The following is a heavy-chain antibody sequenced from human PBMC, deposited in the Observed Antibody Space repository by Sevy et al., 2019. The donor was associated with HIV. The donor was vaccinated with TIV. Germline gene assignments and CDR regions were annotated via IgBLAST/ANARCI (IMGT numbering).Heavy chain of an antibody. CDR1: GFTFSNYG. CDR3: ARGGDFNDRSAKKDFDY. V-gene: IGHV3-33*01. Sequence: GGSLRLSCAASGFTFSNYGMHWVRQAPGKGLEWVAVIWNDGSNKYYAESVKGRFTIPRDNSKNTLYLQMNSLRVEDTAVYFCARGGDFNDRSAKKDFDYWGQGTLVTVSS. D-gene: IGHD3-22*01. CDR2: IWNDGSNK. J-gene: IGHJ4*02.